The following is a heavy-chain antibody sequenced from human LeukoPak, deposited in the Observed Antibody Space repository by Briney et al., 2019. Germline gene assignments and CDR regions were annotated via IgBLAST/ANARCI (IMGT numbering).Heavy chain of an antibody. CDR1: GFTFSSYS. D-gene: IGHD6-13*01. CDR2: ISRSSSSI. CDR3: AKVQDGSSWYEYFQH. V-gene: IGHV3-21*01. Sequence: GGSLRLSCAASGFTFSSYSMNWVRQAPGKGLEWVSSISRSSSSIYYADSVKGRFTISRDNAKNSLNLQMNSLRAEDTAVYYCAKVQDGSSWYEYFQHWGQGTLVTVSS. J-gene: IGHJ1*01.